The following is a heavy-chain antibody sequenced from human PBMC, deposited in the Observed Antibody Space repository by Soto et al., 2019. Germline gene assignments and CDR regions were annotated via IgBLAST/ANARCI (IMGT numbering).Heavy chain of an antibody. CDR1: GGSISSLNW. D-gene: IGHD1-7*01. CDR3: ASLGTTLTAFDY. Sequence: SETLSLTCAVSGGSISSLNWWSWVRQPPGKGLAWIGEISHSGSTKYNPSLKSRVTISVDKSQNQFSLRLSSVTAADTAIYYCASLGTTLTAFDYWGQGTLVTVS. V-gene: IGHV4-4*02. CDR2: ISHSGST. J-gene: IGHJ4*02.